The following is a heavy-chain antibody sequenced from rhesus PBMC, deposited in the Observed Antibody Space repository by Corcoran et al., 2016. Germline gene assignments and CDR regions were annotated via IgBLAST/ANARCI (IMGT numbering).Heavy chain of an antibody. CDR1: GASISNYW. CDR3: ARDCSSYLNDY. CDR2: INGAGGNP. V-gene: IGHV4-80*01. Sequence: QVQLQESGPGLVKPSETLSLTCAVSGASISNYWWSWISQTPGKGLEWMAGINGAGGNPYQHPSPRGRVPFESDAAKKQFSLKLTSLTAAAAAVYYGARDCSSYLNDYWGQGVLVTVSS. J-gene: IGHJ4*01. D-gene: IGHD2-15*01.